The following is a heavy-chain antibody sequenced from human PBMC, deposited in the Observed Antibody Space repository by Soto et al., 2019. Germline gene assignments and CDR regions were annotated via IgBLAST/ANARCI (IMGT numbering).Heavy chain of an antibody. D-gene: IGHD2-15*01. CDR2: IYYSGST. Sequence: PSETLSLTCTVSGGSISSSSYYWGWIRQPPGKGLEWIGSIYYSGSTYYNPSLKSRVTISVDTSKNQFSLKLSSVTAADTAVYYCAQVSGEWPVIVGIDYWGQGTLVTVSS. CDR3: AQVSGEWPVIVGIDY. CDR1: GGSISSSSYY. V-gene: IGHV4-39*01. J-gene: IGHJ4*02.